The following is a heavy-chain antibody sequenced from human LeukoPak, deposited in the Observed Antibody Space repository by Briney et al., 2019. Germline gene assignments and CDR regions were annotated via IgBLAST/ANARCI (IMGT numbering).Heavy chain of an antibody. V-gene: IGHV3-15*01. Sequence: GSLRLSCAASGFTFSDAWMSWVRQAPGKGLEWVGRIKSKTDGGTTDYAAPVKGRFTISRDDSKNTLYLQMNSLKTEDTAVYYCTTSAYYNDSSGYSFWSDYWGQGTLVTVSS. D-gene: IGHD3-22*01. J-gene: IGHJ4*02. CDR2: IKSKTDGGTT. CDR1: GFTFSDAW. CDR3: TTSAYYNDSSGYSFWSDY.